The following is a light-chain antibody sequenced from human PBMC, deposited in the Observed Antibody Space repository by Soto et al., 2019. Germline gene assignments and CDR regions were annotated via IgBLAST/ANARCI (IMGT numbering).Light chain of an antibody. V-gene: IGLV2-8*01. Sequence: QSVLTQPPSASGSPGQSVTISCTGTSSDVGGYNYVSWYQQHPGKAPKLIIYEVRERPSGVPDRFSGSKSGNTASLTVSGLQAEDEADYYCCSYAGSYFWVFGGGTKLTVL. CDR2: EVR. CDR3: CSYAGSYFWV. J-gene: IGLJ3*02. CDR1: SSDVGGYNY.